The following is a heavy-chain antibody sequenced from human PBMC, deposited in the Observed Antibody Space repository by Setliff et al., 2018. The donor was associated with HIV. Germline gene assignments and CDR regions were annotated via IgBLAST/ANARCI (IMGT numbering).Heavy chain of an antibody. J-gene: IGHJ3*02. CDR2: ISYDGNKK. CDR3: ASSYPNYNYGNYDFWSGYYHDDAFDI. CDR1: AFTFSNYN. D-gene: IGHD3-3*01. V-gene: IGHV3-30*04. Sequence: PGESLKISCAASAFTFSNYNIHWVRQAPGKGLEWVAFISYDGNKKYYADSVKGRFTISRDNSKNTLYLQMDSLRTEDTAVYYCASSYPNYNYGNYDFWSGYYHDDAFDIWGQGTMVTVSS.